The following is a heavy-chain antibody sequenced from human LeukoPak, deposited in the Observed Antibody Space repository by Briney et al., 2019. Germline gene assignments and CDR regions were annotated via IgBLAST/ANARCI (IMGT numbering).Heavy chain of an antibody. V-gene: IGHV3-21*01. CDR3: ARDSVPGSWEFDY. CDR1: GFTFSSYS. J-gene: IGHJ4*02. CDR2: ISSSSSYI. Sequence: GGSLRLSCAASGFTFSSYSMNWVRQAPGKGLEWVSSISSSSSYIYYADSVKGRFTISRDNAKNSLYLQMNSLRAEDTAVYYCARDSVPGSWEFDYWDQGTLVTVSS. D-gene: IGHD6-13*01.